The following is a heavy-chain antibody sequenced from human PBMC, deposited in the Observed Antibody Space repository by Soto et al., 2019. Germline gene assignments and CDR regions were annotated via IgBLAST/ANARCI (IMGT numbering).Heavy chain of an antibody. J-gene: IGHJ5*02. CDR2: MNPNSGNT. CDR3: ARSAITMIAYNWFDP. CDR1: GNTFTSYD. V-gene: IGHV1-8*01. Sequence: QVQLVQSGAEVKKPGASVKVSCKASGNTFTSYDINWVRQATGQGLEWMGWMNPNSGNTGYAQKFQGRVTMTRNTSISTAYMELSSLRSEDTAVYYCARSAITMIAYNWFDPWGQGTLVTVSS. D-gene: IGHD3-22*01.